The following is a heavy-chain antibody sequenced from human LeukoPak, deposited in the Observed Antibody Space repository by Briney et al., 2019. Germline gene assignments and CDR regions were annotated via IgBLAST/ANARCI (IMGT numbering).Heavy chain of an antibody. V-gene: IGHV4-34*01. CDR2: YNQSGNT. CDR3: ATGPGGYYFDY. D-gene: IGHD3-3*01. J-gene: IGHJ4*02. CDR1: GGPFGGYY. Sequence: SETQSLTCSVYGGPFGGYYWSWIRESPEKGLEWIAEYNQSGNTNYNPSLKSRVTISVDTPKIQFSLKVTSVVAADTAVYYCATGPGGYYFDYWGQGTLVTVSS.